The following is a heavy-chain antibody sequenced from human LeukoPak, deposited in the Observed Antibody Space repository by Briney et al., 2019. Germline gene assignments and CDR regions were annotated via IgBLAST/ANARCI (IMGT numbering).Heavy chain of an antibody. J-gene: IGHJ4*02. CDR2: LSNSGST. CDR1: GASINNYH. D-gene: IGHD3-10*01. Sequence: SETLSLTCSVPGASINNYHWCWLRQSPGKGLQWIALLSNSGSTYCSTSHKSRVAISVDTSKHHFSLNLRSVTAADTTLYYCARYNTLNRGFSAVDYWGQGTLVTVSS. CDR3: ARYNTLNRGFSAVDY. V-gene: IGHV4-59*13.